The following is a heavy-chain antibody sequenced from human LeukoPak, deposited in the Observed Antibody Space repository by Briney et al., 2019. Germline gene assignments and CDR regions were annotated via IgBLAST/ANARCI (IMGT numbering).Heavy chain of an antibody. Sequence: GGSLRLSCAASGFTFSYYGIHWVRRAPGKGLEWVAVIWYDGSNKYYADSVKGRFSISRDNSRKTLYLQMNSLRVEDTAVYYCVRASGSFDYWGQGTLVTVSS. CDR2: IWYDGSNK. CDR3: VRASGSFDY. CDR1: GFTFSYYG. V-gene: IGHV3-33*01. J-gene: IGHJ4*02. D-gene: IGHD3-10*01.